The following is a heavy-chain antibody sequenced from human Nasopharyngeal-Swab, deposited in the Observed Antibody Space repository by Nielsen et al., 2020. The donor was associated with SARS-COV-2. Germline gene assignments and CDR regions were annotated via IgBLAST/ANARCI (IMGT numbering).Heavy chain of an antibody. J-gene: IGHJ5*02. CDR1: GFTFSSYA. V-gene: IGHV3-30*04. Sequence: GESLKISCAASGFTFSSYAMHWVRQAPGKGLEWVAVISYDRSNKYYADSVKGRFTISRDNSKNTLYLQMNSLRAEDTAVYYCARDRGIAVANNWFDPWGQGTLVTVSS. CDR2: ISYDRSNK. D-gene: IGHD6-19*01. CDR3: ARDRGIAVANNWFDP.